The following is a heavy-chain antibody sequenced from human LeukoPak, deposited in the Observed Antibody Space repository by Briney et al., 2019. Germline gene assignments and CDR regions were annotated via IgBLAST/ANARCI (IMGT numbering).Heavy chain of an antibody. V-gene: IGHV3-30-3*01. CDR1: GFAFSSYA. J-gene: IGHJ4*02. D-gene: IGHD6-13*01. CDR2: VSYDGGSK. Sequence: GRSLRLSCAASGFAFSSYAMHWIRQGPGKGLEWVALVSYDGGSKYYADSVKGRITISRDNSKNTLHLQMNSLRTEDSAVYYCARVKGGIAAAGNYFDYWGQGTLVTVSS. CDR3: ARVKGGIAAAGNYFDY.